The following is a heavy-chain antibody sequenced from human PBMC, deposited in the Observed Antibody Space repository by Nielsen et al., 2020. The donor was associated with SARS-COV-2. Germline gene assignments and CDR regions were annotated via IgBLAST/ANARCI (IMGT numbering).Heavy chain of an antibody. D-gene: IGHD3-22*01. V-gene: IGHV1-18*01. CDR3: AREDYYDSSGYYYYYGMDV. CDR2: ISSYNGNT. Sequence: ASVQVSCKASGYTFTSYGISWVRQAPGQGLEWMGWISSYNGNTNYAQKLQGRVTMTTDTSTSTAYMELRSLRSDDTAVYYCAREDYYDSSGYYYYYGMDVWGQGTTVTVSS. CDR1: GYTFTSYG. J-gene: IGHJ6*02.